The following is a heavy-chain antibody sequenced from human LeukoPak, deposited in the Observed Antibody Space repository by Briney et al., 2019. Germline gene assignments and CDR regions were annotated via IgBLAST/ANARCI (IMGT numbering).Heavy chain of an antibody. Sequence: GGSLRLSCAASGFTFSSYWMSWVRQAPGKGLEWVANIKQDGSEKYYVDSVKGRFTISRDNAKNSLYLQTNSLRAEDTAVYYCARDGASGSNWFDPWGQGTLVTVSS. CDR2: IKQDGSEK. V-gene: IGHV3-7*01. D-gene: IGHD3-10*01. CDR3: ARDGASGSNWFDP. J-gene: IGHJ5*02. CDR1: GFTFSSYW.